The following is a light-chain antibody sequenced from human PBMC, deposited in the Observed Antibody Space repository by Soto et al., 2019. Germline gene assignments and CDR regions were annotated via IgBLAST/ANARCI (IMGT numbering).Light chain of an antibody. CDR1: QTVASN. J-gene: IGKJ2*01. CDR2: GAS. CDR3: QQYHNWPPQYT. Sequence: EIVMTQSPASLSVSPGEGATLSCRASQTVASNLAWYQQKPGQGPRLLIHGASTRATGVPARFSGSGSGTDFTLTISSLQSEDFAVYYCQQYHNWPPQYTFGQGTKLQSK. V-gene: IGKV3-15*01.